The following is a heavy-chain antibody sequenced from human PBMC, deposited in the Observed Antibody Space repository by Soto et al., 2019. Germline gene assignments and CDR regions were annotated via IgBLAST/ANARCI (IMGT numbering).Heavy chain of an antibody. J-gene: IGHJ3*01. CDR1: GDSINNGGYY. Sequence: QVQLQESGPGLVRPSQTLSLTCSVSGDSINNGGYYWSWIRQDPGKGLEWIGYIYYRGSTYFNPSLKSRLNISIDTTNQQFSLRLTSVTTADTAVYYCAKGKVYGSGHASDVWGKGTMVTVSS. V-gene: IGHV4-31*03. D-gene: IGHD3-10*01. CDR2: IYYRGST. CDR3: AKGKVYGSGHASDV.